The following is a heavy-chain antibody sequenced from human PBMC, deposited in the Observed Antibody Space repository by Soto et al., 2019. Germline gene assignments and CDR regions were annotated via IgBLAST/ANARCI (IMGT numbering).Heavy chain of an antibody. Sequence: ASETLSLTCVVSGGSFDTYYWNWIRQSPGKGLEWIGESNHRGSNNYSPSLKSRVTISLDTSKNQFSLKLTPVTAADTAVYYCARGGSSDWQVALDMWGQGTMVTVSS. CDR2: SNHRGSN. CDR3: ARGGSSDWQVALDM. V-gene: IGHV4-34*01. CDR1: GGSFDTYY. J-gene: IGHJ3*02. D-gene: IGHD6-19*01.